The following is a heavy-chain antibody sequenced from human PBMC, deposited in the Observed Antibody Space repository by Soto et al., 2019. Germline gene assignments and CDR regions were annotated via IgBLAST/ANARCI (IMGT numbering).Heavy chain of an antibody. Sequence: EVQLVESGGGLVQPGASLRLSCAASGFSFSNYEMNWVRQAPGKGLEWVAYISSSGTTVHYADSVGGRFTVSRDNARNSLYLPRNTLRVEDTALYYCAGDRAAGGYWGQGTLVTVSS. D-gene: IGHD6-13*01. V-gene: IGHV3-48*03. J-gene: IGHJ4*02. CDR3: AGDRAAGGY. CDR1: GFSFSNYE. CDR2: ISSSGTTV.